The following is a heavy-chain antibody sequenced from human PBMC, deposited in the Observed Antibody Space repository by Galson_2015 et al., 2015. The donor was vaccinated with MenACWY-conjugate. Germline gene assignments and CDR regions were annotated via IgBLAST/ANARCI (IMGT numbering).Heavy chain of an antibody. J-gene: IGHJ4*02. V-gene: IGHV4-59*08. D-gene: IGHD6-13*01. CDR3: ARRIGGKTAAAFFFDY. CDR1: GGSISSYY. CDR2: IYYSGST. Sequence: SETLSLTCTVSGGSISSYYWSWIRQPPGKGLEWIGYIYYSGSTNYNPSLKSRVTISVDTSKNQFSLKLSSVTAADTAVYYCARRIGGKTAAAFFFDYWGQGTLVTVSS.